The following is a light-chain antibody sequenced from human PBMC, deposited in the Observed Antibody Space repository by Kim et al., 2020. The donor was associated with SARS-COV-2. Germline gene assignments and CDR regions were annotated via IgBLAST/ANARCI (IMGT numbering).Light chain of an antibody. Sequence: QSALTQPASVSASPGQSITISCTGTSSDIGTYNFVSWYQQHPGKAPKLMIYDVSKRPSGISSRFSGSKSGNTASLTISGLQADDEADYYCSSYTRSSSFGFGGGTQLTVL. CDR1: SSDIGTYNF. CDR2: DVS. V-gene: IGLV2-14*03. J-gene: IGLJ3*02. CDR3: SSYTRSSSFG.